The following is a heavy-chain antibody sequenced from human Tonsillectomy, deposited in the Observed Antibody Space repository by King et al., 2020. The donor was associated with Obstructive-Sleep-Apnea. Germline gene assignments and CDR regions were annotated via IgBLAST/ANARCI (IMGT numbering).Heavy chain of an antibody. J-gene: IGHJ6*02. CDR3: AKSLPGGLVPHYYYGLDV. V-gene: IGHV3-23*04. D-gene: IGHD3-16*01. CDR1: QFTFSTFD. CDR2: ISGSGLST. Sequence: DVQLVESGGGWIQPEGSLRLSCVASQFTFSTFDMNWVRQAPGKGLEWVSVISGSGLSTYYADSVKGRFTISRDNSKNTLFLQMNSLRPEDTAVYYCAKSLPGGLVPHYYYGLDVWVQGTTVTVSS.